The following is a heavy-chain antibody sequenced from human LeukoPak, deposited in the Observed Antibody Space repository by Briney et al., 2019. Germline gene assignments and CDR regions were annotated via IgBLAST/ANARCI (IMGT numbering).Heavy chain of an antibody. V-gene: IGHV4-34*01. CDR3: ARSGRKNYYYYYYGMDV. J-gene: IGHJ6*02. D-gene: IGHD3-10*01. CDR2: INHSGST. CDR1: GGSFSGYY. Sequence: PSETLSLTCAVYGGSFSGYYWSWIRQPPGKGLEWIGEINHSGSTNYNPSLKSRVTISVDTSKNQFSLELSSVTAADTAVYYCARSGRKNYYYYYYGMDVWGQGTTVTVSS.